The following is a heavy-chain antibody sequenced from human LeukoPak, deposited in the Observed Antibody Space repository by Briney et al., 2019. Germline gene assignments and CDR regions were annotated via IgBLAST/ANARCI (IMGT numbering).Heavy chain of an antibody. CDR3: ARGSDWVGAETIDY. D-gene: IGHD1-26*01. CDR2: IIPIFGTA. V-gene: IGHV1-69*13. CDR1: GGTVSSYA. Sequence: SVKVSCKASGGTVSSYAISGVRQAPGQGLEWMGGIIPIFGTANYAQKFQGRVTITADESTSTAYMELSSLRSEDTAVYYCARGSDWVGAETIDYWGQGTLVTVSS. J-gene: IGHJ4*02.